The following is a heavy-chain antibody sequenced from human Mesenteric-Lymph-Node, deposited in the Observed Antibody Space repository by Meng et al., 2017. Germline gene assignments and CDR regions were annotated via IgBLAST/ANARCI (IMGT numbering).Heavy chain of an antibody. Sequence: SVKVSCKASGGIFSSYAISWVRQAPGQGLEWMGGIIPIFGTANYAQKFQGRVTITTDESTSTAYMELSSLRSEDTAVYYCARVTRYYYDSSGYYHDYYFDYCGQGTLVTVSS. CDR3: ARVTRYYYDSSGYYHDYYFDY. CDR2: IIPIFGTA. CDR1: GGIFSSYA. D-gene: IGHD3-22*01. V-gene: IGHV1-69*05. J-gene: IGHJ4*02.